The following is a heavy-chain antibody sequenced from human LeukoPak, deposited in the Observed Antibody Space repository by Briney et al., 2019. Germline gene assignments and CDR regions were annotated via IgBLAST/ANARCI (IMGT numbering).Heavy chain of an antibody. CDR2: INHSGST. D-gene: IGHD3-10*01. J-gene: IGHJ5*02. CDR3: AREMWLNYYGSGSSTPGGWFDP. V-gene: IGHV4-34*01. CDR1: GGSFSGYY. Sequence: SETLSLTCAVYGGSFSGYYWSWIRQPPGKGLEWIGEINHSGSTNYNPSLKSRVTISVDTSKNQFSLKLSSVTAADTAVYYCAREMWLNYYGSGSSTPGGWFDPWGQGTLVTVSS.